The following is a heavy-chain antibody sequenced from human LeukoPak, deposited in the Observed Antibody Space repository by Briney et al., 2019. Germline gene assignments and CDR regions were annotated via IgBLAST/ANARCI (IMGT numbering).Heavy chain of an antibody. CDR3: ARLNIYKGDVHDAYDL. CDR1: GFSFSSFW. V-gene: IGHV3-7*01. Sequence: GGSLRLSCVGSGFSFSSFWISWVRQVPGKGLEWVANIKDDGSEQHYLDSVKGRFTISRDHGINSVYLQMHSLRGDDTATYYCARLNIYKGDVHDAYDLWGQGTKVTVSS. D-gene: IGHD1-14*01. CDR2: IKDDGSEQ. J-gene: IGHJ3*01.